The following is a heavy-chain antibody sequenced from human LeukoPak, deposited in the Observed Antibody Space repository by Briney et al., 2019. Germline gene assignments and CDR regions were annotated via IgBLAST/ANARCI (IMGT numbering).Heavy chain of an antibody. CDR1: GFTFDDYA. CDR3: AKGLWFGELLSPFDY. Sequence: GGSLRLSCAASGFTFDDYAMHGVRQAPGKGLEWVSGISWNSGSIGYADSVKGRFTISRDNAKNSLYLQMNSLRAEDTALYYCAKGLWFGELLSPFDYWGQGTLVTVSS. CDR2: ISWNSGSI. D-gene: IGHD3-10*01. J-gene: IGHJ4*02. V-gene: IGHV3-9*01.